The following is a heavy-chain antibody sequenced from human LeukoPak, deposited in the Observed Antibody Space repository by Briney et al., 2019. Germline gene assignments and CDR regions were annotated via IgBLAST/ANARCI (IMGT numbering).Heavy chain of an antibody. CDR3: ARDRGGSEKHWFDY. J-gene: IGHJ4*02. D-gene: IGHD3-10*01. CDR1: GFTFSNYV. CDR2: ISRSGTNI. V-gene: IGHV3-21*01. Sequence: GGSLRLSCAASGFTFSNYVMSWVRQTPGKGLEWVSSISRSGTNIYYADSVKGRFTVSRDDANNSVHLQMNSLRAEDTAVYFCARDRGGSEKHWFDYWGQGTLVTVSS.